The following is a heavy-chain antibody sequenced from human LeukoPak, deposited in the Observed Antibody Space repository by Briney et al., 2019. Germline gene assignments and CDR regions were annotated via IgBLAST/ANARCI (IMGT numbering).Heavy chain of an antibody. CDR1: GFTFSSYA. CDR2: ISGSGGST. Sequence: GGSLRLSCAASGFTFSSYAMSWVRQAPGKGLEWVSAISGSGGSTYYADSVKGRFTISRDNSKNTLYLQMNSLRAEDTAVYYCAKDLSNYDFWSGYEANYYFDYWGQGTLVTVSS. V-gene: IGHV3-23*01. D-gene: IGHD3-3*01. J-gene: IGHJ4*02. CDR3: AKDLSNYDFWSGYEANYYFDY.